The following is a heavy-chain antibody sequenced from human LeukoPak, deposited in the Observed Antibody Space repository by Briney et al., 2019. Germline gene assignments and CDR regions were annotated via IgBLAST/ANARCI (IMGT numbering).Heavy chain of an antibody. V-gene: IGHV6-1*01. D-gene: IGHD6-19*01. CDR1: GDSVSSNSAA. J-gene: IGHJ6*03. Sequence: SQTLSLTCAISGDSVSSNSAAWNWIRQSPSRGLEWLGRTYYRSKWYNDYAVSVKSRITINPDTSKNHFSLQLNSVTPEDTAVYYCARVGKRMAAAGDYYFYMDVWGKGTTVTMSS. CDR3: ARVGKRMAAAGDYYFYMDV. CDR2: TYYRSKWYN.